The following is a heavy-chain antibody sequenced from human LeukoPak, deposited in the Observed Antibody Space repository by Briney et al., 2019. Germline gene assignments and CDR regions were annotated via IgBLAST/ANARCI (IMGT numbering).Heavy chain of an antibody. CDR2: LYSDGNT. CDR3: ARGVEPLAANTLAY. V-gene: IGHV3-53*01. J-gene: IGHJ4*02. Sequence: PGGSLRLSCVASGFTVITNDMTWVRQAPGKGPKWAQVLYSDGNTKYADSVQGRFTISRDNSKNTLYLEMNSLSPDDTAVYYCARGVEPLAANTLAYWGQGTLVTVSS. D-gene: IGHD1-14*01. CDR1: GFTVITND.